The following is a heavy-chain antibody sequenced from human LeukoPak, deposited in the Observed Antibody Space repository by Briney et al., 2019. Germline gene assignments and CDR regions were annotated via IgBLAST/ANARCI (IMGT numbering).Heavy chain of an antibody. CDR3: ARDKYNWNVGKFYYYYGMDV. J-gene: IGHJ6*02. CDR1: GGTFSSYA. D-gene: IGHD1-1*01. Sequence: SVKVSCKASGGTFSSYAISWVRQAPGQGLEWMGGIIPIFGTANYAQKFQGRVTITADESTSTAYMELSSLRSEDTAVYYCARDKYNWNVGKFYYYYGMDVWGQGTTVTVSS. CDR2: IIPIFGTA. V-gene: IGHV1-69*13.